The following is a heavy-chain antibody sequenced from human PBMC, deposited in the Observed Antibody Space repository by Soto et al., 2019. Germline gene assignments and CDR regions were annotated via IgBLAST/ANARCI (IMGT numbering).Heavy chain of an antibody. CDR1: GGSISNTNYY. V-gene: IGHV4-39*07. J-gene: IGHJ4*02. D-gene: IGHD6-13*01. Sequence: SETLSLTCSVSGGSISNTNYYWGWIRQPPGKGLDWIGNIYYTGSTYYNPSLKSRVTISVDTSKNQFSLKLTSVTAADTAVYYCARRYSSSFDYWGQGTLVTVSS. CDR3: ARRYSSSFDY. CDR2: IYYTGST.